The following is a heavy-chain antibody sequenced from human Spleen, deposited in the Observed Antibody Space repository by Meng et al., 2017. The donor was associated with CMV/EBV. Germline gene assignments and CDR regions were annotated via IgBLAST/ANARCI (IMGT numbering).Heavy chain of an antibody. D-gene: IGHD2-2*01. CDR1: GFTFSNHG. CDR2: IRYDGSNE. J-gene: IGHJ4*02. V-gene: IGHV3-30*02. CDR3: VKERVAAAVKHGDFDY. Sequence: GESLKISCGASGFTFSNHGMHWVRQAPGKGLEWVAIIRYDGSNEFYGDSVKGRFTISRDNSKNTMFLQMKSLRVEDTAVYYCVKERVAAAVKHGDFDYWGQGALVTVSS.